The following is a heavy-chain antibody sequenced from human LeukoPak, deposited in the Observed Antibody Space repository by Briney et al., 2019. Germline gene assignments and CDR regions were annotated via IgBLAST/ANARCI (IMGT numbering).Heavy chain of an antibody. Sequence: QPGGSLRLSCAASGFTVSSNYMSWVRQAPGKGLEWVSVIYSGGSTYYAGSVKGRFTISRDNSKNTLYLQMNSLRAEDTAVYYCARDREGFGHLDAFDIWGQGTMVTVSS. CDR3: ARDREGFGHLDAFDI. D-gene: IGHD3-10*01. CDR1: GFTVSSNY. J-gene: IGHJ3*02. V-gene: IGHV3-66*01. CDR2: IYSGGST.